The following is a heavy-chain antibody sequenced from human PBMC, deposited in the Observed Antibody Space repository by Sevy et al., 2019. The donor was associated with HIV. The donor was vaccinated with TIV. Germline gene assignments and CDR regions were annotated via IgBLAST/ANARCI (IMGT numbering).Heavy chain of an antibody. J-gene: IGHJ4*02. Sequence: GGSLRLSCAASGFSFSGYAIHWVRQAPGKGLEWVAVISFDGSNKYYADSVKGRFTITRDNSKNTLFLQMNSLRAEDTAAYYCAKEGAYSYTTYFDDWGQGTVVTVSS. CDR1: GFSFSGYA. V-gene: IGHV3-30*18. CDR2: ISFDGSNK. D-gene: IGHD1-26*01. CDR3: AKEGAYSYTTYFDD.